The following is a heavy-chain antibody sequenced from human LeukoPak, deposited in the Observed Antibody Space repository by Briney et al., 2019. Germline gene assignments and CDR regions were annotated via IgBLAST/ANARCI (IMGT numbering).Heavy chain of an antibody. CDR3: ARASANYYYMDV. V-gene: IGHV1-2*02. Sequence: ASVKVSCKASGYTFTSYDINWVRQATGQGLEWMGWINPNSGGTNYAQKFQGRVTMTRDTSVSTAYMELSRLRSDDTAVYYCARASANYYYMDVWGKGTTVTISS. CDR1: GYTFTSYD. J-gene: IGHJ6*03. CDR2: INPNSGGT.